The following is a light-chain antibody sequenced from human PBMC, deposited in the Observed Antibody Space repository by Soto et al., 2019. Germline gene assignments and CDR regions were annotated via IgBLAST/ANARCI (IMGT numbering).Light chain of an antibody. V-gene: IGKV3-20*01. CDR3: HHFTTSTGFT. CDR2: CSS. Sequence: EIVLTQSPGTLSLSPGERATLSCRASQSINSRYLAWYQQKPGQAPRLLIYCSSSRATRIPDRFSGSGSGTHFTLTISRLEPEDFAVYYFHHFTTSTGFTFGPGTKVDIK. J-gene: IGKJ3*01. CDR1: QSINSRY.